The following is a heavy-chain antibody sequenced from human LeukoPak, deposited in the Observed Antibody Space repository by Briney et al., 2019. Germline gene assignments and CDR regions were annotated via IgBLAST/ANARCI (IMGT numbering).Heavy chain of an antibody. D-gene: IGHD3-22*01. CDR2: INHSGST. CDR1: GGSFSGYY. CDR3: ARGGESSGYYHVFDY. Sequence: SETPSLTCAVYGGSFSGYYWSWIRQPPGKGLEWIGEINHSGSTNYNPSLKSRVTISVDTSKNQFSLKLSSVTAADTAVYYCARGGESSGYYHVFDYWGQGTLVTVSS. J-gene: IGHJ4*02. V-gene: IGHV4-34*01.